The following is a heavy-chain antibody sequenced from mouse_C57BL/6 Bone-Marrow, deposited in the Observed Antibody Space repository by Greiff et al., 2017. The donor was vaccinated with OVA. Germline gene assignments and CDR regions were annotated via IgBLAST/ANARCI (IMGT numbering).Heavy chain of an antibody. V-gene: IGHV5-9-1*02. CDR2: ISSGGDYI. CDR3: TRSTTVVATDFDY. J-gene: IGHJ2*01. CDR1: GFTFSSYA. Sequence: EVKVVESGEGLVKPGGSLKLSCAASGFTFSSYAMSWVRQTPEKRLEWVAYISSGGDYIYYADTVKGRFTISRDNARNTLYLQMSSLKSEDTAMYYCTRSTTVVATDFDYWGQGTTLTVSS. D-gene: IGHD1-1*01.